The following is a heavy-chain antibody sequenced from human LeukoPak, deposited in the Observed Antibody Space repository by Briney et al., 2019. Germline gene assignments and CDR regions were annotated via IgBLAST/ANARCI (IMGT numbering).Heavy chain of an antibody. Sequence: GGSLRLSCAASGFTFSSYGMHWVRQAPGKGLEWVAVISYHGSNKYYADSVKGRFTISRDNSKNTLYLQMNSLRAEDTAVYYCAKVAVAGLYYFDYWGQGTLVTVSS. D-gene: IGHD6-19*01. CDR3: AKVAVAGLYYFDY. CDR2: ISYHGSNK. V-gene: IGHV3-30*18. J-gene: IGHJ4*02. CDR1: GFTFSSYG.